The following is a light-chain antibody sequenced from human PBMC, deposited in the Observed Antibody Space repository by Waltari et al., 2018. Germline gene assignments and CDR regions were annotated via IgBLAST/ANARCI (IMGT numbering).Light chain of an antibody. J-gene: IGKJ1*01. CDR2: ATS. Sequence: DIQMTQSPSSLSAFVGDRVTITCRASESISSHLNWYQQKPGKDPKLLIYATSNLESGVPSRFSGSGSGTDFTLTVTSLQPEDFATYYCQQSYTTSWTFGQGTKVEI. V-gene: IGKV1-39*01. CDR3: QQSYTTSWT. CDR1: ESISSH.